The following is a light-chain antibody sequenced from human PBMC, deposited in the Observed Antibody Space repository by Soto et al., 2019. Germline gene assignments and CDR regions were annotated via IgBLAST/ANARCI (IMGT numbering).Light chain of an antibody. Sequence: EIVMTQSPVTLYVSPGERATLSCRASQTVSNNLAWYQQKPGQAPRLLIYGASTRATGIPARFAGSGSGTEFSLTIRSLQSEDFAIYYWQQYHNRPPWTFGQGTKVEIK. CDR1: QTVSNN. CDR3: QQYHNRPPWT. J-gene: IGKJ1*01. CDR2: GAS. V-gene: IGKV3-15*01.